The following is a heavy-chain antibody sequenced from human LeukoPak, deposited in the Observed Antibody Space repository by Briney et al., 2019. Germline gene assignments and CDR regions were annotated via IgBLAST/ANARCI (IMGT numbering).Heavy chain of an antibody. CDR2: INSDGSST. CDR1: GFTFSSYW. D-gene: IGHD1-26*01. CDR3: ARVNREGANSDY. V-gene: IGHV3-74*01. J-gene: IGHJ4*02. Sequence: GGSLRLSCAASGFTFSSYWMHWVRQAPGKGLVWVSRINSDGSSTSYADSVKGRFTISRDNAKNTLYLQMNGLRAEDTAVYYCARVNREGANSDYWGQGTLVTVSS.